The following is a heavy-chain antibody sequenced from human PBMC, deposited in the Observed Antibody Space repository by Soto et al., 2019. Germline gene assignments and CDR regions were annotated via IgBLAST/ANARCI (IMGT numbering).Heavy chain of an antibody. D-gene: IGHD1-26*01. CDR3: APRKYGIFNIGAFDI. CDR1: GFSFSTYE. J-gene: IGHJ3*02. Sequence: EVQLVESGGGLVQPGGSLRLSCAASGFSFSTYEMNWVRQAPGKGLEWVSYISKNGIDIYYVDSVKGRFTISRDNANNALFLQMDSRRPEDTAVYYCAPRKYGIFNIGAFDIWCQGTMVTVSS. V-gene: IGHV3-48*03. CDR2: ISKNGIDI.